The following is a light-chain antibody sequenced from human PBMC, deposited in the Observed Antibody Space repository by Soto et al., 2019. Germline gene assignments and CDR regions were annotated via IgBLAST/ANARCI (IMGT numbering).Light chain of an antibody. CDR2: GNI. CDR1: SSNIGAGYD. V-gene: IGLV1-40*01. CDR3: QTYDTGVSGSI. Sequence: QAVVTQPPSVSGAPGQRVALSCAGTSSNIGAGYDVHWYQHLPGTAPKLLIFGNINRPAGVPDRFSGSKSGTSASLAITGLQAADEGYYYCQTYDTGVSGSIFGGETKLTVL. J-gene: IGLJ2*01.